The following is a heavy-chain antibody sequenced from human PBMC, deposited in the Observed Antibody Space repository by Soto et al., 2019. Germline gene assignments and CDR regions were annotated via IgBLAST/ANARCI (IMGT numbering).Heavy chain of an antibody. CDR2: IYYSGST. J-gene: IGHJ4*02. D-gene: IGHD2-21*02. V-gene: IGHV4-30-4*01. Sequence: PSETLSLTCTVSGGSISSGDYYWSWIRQPPGKGLEWIGYIYYSGSTYYNPSLKSRVTISVDTSKNQFSLKLSSVTAADTAVYYRARLLAYCGGDCPDYFDYWGQGTLVTVS. CDR3: ARLLAYCGGDCPDYFDY. CDR1: GGSISSGDYY.